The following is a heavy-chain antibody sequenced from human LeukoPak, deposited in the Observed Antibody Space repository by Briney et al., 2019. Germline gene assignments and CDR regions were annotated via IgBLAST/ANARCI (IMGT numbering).Heavy chain of an antibody. Sequence: SETLSLTCAVYGASFSYDYWSWIRQAPGKGLEWIGEINHSGSITYNPSLEGRVTISAEKSKSQFSLRLTSVTAADTAVYYCAKGVWAPRFDSWGQGTLVTVSP. CDR3: AKGVWAPRFDS. J-gene: IGHJ5*01. CDR1: GASFSYDY. D-gene: IGHD7-27*01. V-gene: IGHV4-34*01. CDR2: INHSGSI.